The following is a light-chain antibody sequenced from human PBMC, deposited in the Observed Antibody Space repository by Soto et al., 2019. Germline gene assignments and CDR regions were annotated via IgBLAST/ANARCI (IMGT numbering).Light chain of an antibody. Sequence: EIVLTQSPATLYLSPGERATLSCRASQSVSSYLAWYQQKPGQAPRLLIYDASNRATGIPARFSGSGSGTDFTLTISSLEPEDFAVYYCQQRSNRLFGPGTKVDIK. CDR3: QQRSNRL. V-gene: IGKV3-11*01. CDR1: QSVSSY. CDR2: DAS. J-gene: IGKJ3*01.